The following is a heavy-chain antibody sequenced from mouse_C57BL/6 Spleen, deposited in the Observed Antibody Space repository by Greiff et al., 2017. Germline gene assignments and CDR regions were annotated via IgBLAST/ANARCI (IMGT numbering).Heavy chain of an antibody. D-gene: IGHD2-3*01. V-gene: IGHV1-52*01. CDR1: GYTFTSYW. CDR3: ARGGLLRNYAMDY. Sequence: QVQLQQPGAELVRPGSSVKLSCKASGYTFTSYWMHWVKQRPIQGLEWIGNIDPSDSETHYNQKFKDKATLTVDKSSSTAYMQLSSLTSEDSAVYYWARGGLLRNYAMDYWGQGTSVTVSS. J-gene: IGHJ4*01. CDR2: IDPSDSET.